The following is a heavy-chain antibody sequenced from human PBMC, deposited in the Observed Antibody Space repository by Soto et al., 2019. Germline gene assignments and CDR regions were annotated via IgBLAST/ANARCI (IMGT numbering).Heavy chain of an antibody. J-gene: IGHJ4*02. CDR3: AKDGSSGSYPYYFDY. CDR1: GFTFSSCA. Sequence: GGSLRLSCAASGFTFSSCAMGWVRQAPGKGLEWVSAISGSGGSTYYADSVKGRFTISRDNSKNTLYLQMNSLRAEDTAVYYCAKDGSSGSYPYYFDYWGQGTLVTVSS. D-gene: IGHD1-26*01. V-gene: IGHV3-23*01. CDR2: ISGSGGST.